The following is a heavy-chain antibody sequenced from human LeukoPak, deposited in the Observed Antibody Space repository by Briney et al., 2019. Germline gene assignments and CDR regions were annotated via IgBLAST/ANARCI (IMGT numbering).Heavy chain of an antibody. J-gene: IGHJ4*02. CDR2: IIPNLGTT. CDR1: GGTSNSHA. CDR3: ATTNDGGGYQWGDFFDF. V-gene: IGHV1-69*04. D-gene: IGHD3-22*01. Sequence: ASVKVSCKASGGTSNSHAISWVRQAPGQGLEWMGRIIPNLGTTNRAQNFQDRVTLTADKSTKTAYMELTSLTSDDTAVYYCATTNDGGGYQWGDFFDFWGQGTLVTVSS.